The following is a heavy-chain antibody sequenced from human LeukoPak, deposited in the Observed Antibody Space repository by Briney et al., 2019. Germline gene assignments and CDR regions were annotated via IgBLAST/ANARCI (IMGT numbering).Heavy chain of an antibody. V-gene: IGHV1-69*05. D-gene: IGHD4-11*01. Sequence: SVKVSCKASGGTFSSYAISWVRQAPGQGLEWMGGIIPIFGTANYAQKFQGRVTITTDESTSTAYMELSSLRSEDTAVYYCATPALTTVYYYYMDVWGKGTTVTVSS. CDR2: IIPIFGTA. J-gene: IGHJ6*03. CDR1: GGTFSSYA. CDR3: ATPALTTVYYYYMDV.